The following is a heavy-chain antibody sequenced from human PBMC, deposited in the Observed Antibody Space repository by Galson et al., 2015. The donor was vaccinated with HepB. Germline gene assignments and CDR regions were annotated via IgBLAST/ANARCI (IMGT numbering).Heavy chain of an antibody. Sequence: SVKVSCKASGGTFSSYTISWVRQAPGQGLEWMGRIIPILGIANYAQKFQGRVTITADKSTRTAYMELSSLRSEDTAVYYCASSYDILTGYKKPYYYCGLDVWVHGTTVTV. CDR2: IIPILGIA. CDR3: ASSYDILTGYKKPYYYCGLDV. V-gene: IGHV1-69*02. CDR1: GGTFSSYT. J-gene: IGHJ6*02. D-gene: IGHD3-9*01.